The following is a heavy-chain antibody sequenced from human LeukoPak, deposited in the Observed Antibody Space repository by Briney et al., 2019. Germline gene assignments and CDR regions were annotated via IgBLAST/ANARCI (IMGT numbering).Heavy chain of an antibody. CDR1: GGSFSGYY. CDR2: INHSGST. CDR3: ARFGDPQRHWFDP. J-gene: IGHJ5*02. V-gene: IGHV4-34*01. D-gene: IGHD3-10*01. Sequence: PSETLSLTCAVYGGSFSGYYWSWIRQPPGKGLEWIGEINHSGSTNYNPSLKSRVTISVDTSKNQFSLKLSSVTAADTAVYYCARFGDPQRHWFDPWGQGTLVTVSS.